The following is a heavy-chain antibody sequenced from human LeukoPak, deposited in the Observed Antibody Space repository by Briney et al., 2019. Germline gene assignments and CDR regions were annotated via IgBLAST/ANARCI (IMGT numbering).Heavy chain of an antibody. CDR2: ISGNGGST. J-gene: IGHJ6*02. D-gene: IGHD2-2*01. CDR1: GFTFSSYA. CDR3: VKGSGDIVVVPAADAGMDV. Sequence: GGSLRLSCSASGFTFSSYAMHWVRQAPGKGLEYVSAISGNGGSTYYADSVKGRFTISRDNSKNTLYLQMSSLRAEDTAVYYCVKGSGDIVVVPAADAGMDVWGQGTMVTVSS. V-gene: IGHV3-64D*06.